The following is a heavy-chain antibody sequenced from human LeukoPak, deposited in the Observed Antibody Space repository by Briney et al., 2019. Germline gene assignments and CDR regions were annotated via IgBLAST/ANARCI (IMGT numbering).Heavy chain of an antibody. CDR2: INQDGGEK. J-gene: IGHJ4*02. V-gene: IGHV3-7*01. Sequence: GGSLRLSCAGSGFTFSSYWMSWVRQAPGKGLEWVANINQDGGEKYYVDSVKGRFTISRDNAKNSLYLQMNSLRAEDTAVYYCASIVVVIGTRSFDYWGQGSLVSVSS. CDR3: ASIVVVIGTRSFDY. D-gene: IGHD2-15*01. CDR1: GFTFSSYW.